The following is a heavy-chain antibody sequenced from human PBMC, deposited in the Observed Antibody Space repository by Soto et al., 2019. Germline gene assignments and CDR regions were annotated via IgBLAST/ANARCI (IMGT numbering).Heavy chain of an antibody. V-gene: IGHV4-31*03. J-gene: IGHJ4*02. CDR1: GGSISSGGYY. CDR2: IYYSGST. D-gene: IGHD3-10*01. CDR3: ARVGSGSYYAPIDY. Sequence: SETLSLTCTVSGGSISSGGYYWSWIRQHPGKGLEWIGYIYYSGSTYYNPSLKSRVTISVDTSKNQFSLKLSSVTAADTAVYYCARVGSGSYYAPIDYWGQGTLVTVSS.